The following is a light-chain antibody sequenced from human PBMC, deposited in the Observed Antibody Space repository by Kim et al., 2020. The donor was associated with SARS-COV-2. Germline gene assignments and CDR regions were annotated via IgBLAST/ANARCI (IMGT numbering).Light chain of an antibody. J-gene: IGLJ1*01. V-gene: IGLV2-14*01. CDR1: SSDVGGYNY. CDR3: SSYTSSSTSYV. CDR2: DVS. Sequence: QSALTQPASVSGSPGQSITISCTGTSSDVGGYNYVSWYQQHPGKAPKLMIYDVSKRPLGVSNRFSGSKSGNTASLTISGLQAEDEADYYCSSYTSSSTSYVFGTGTKVTVL.